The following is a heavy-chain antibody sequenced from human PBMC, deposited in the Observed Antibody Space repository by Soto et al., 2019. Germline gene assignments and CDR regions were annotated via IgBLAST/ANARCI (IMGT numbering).Heavy chain of an antibody. V-gene: IGHV1-3*01. D-gene: IGHD3-22*01. J-gene: IGHJ5*02. Sequence: QVQLVQSGAEVKKPGASVKVSCKASGYTFTRYAMHWVRQAPGQRLEWMGWINAGNDNTKYSQKYQCRVTITRDTSASTAYMELSSLRSEDTAVYYCARGVGGIYYDFNWFDPWGQGTLVTVSS. CDR3: ARGVGGIYYDFNWFDP. CDR2: INAGNDNT. CDR1: GYTFTRYA.